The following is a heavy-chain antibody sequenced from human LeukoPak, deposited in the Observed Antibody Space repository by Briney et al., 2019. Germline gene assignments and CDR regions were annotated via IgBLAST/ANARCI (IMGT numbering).Heavy chain of an antibody. CDR3: ARASLTYGSGSYFHFDC. V-gene: IGHV6-1*01. Sequence: SQTLSLTCAISGDSVPSNSAAWNWIRQSPSRGLEWLGRTYYRSKWYNDYAVSVKSRITINPDTSKNQFSLQLNSVTPEDTAVYYCARASLTYGSGSYFHFDCWGQGTLVTVSS. CDR1: GDSVPSNSAA. J-gene: IGHJ4*02. CDR2: TYYRSKWYN. D-gene: IGHD3-10*01.